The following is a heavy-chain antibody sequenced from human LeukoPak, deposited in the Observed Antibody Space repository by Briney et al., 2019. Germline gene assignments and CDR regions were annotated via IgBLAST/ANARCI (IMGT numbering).Heavy chain of an antibody. V-gene: IGHV1-69*05. D-gene: IGHD3-3*01. J-gene: IGHJ4*02. Sequence: ASVKVSCKASGGTFSSYAISWVRQAPGQGLEWMARIIPIFGTANYAQKFQGRVTITTDESTSTAYMELSSLRSEDTAVYYCAREDTIFGVVIGFDYWGQGTLVTVSS. CDR1: GGTFSSYA. CDR3: AREDTIFGVVIGFDY. CDR2: IIPIFGTA.